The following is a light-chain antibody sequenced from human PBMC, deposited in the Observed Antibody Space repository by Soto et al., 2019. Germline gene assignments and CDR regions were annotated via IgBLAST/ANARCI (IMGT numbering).Light chain of an antibody. V-gene: IGLV1-44*01. Sequence: QSVLTQPPSASGTPGQRVTISCSGSTSNIGSNTVNWYQQLPGTAPKLLIFANDQRPSGVPDRFSGSRSGTSASLAISGLQSEDEADYYCGAWHDSLNGYAFGTGTKVTVL. J-gene: IGLJ1*01. CDR2: AND. CDR1: TSNIGSNT. CDR3: GAWHDSLNGYA.